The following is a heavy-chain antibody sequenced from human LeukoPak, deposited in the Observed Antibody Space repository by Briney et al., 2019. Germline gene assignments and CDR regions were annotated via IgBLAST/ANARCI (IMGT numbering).Heavy chain of an antibody. CDR2: MNPNSGTT. CDR3: ARLMRPDYYGSGSYYFDI. V-gene: IGHV1-8*01. J-gene: IGHJ3*02. D-gene: IGHD3-10*01. Sequence: GASVKVSCKASGYTFTSYDINWVRQATGQGLEWMGWMNPNSGTTAYAKKFQGRVTMTRNTSISTAYMELSSLRSEDTAVYYCARLMRPDYYGSGSYYFDIWGEGTMVTVSS. CDR1: GYTFTSYD.